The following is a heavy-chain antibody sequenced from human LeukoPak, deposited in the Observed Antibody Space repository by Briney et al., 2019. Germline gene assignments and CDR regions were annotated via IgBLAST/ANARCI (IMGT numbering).Heavy chain of an antibody. J-gene: IGHJ4*02. CDR2: ISSSGRTY. CDR3: ARRGSYYHYLDY. D-gene: IGHD3-10*01. CDR1: RFTFSSYE. Sequence: GGSLRLSCAASRFTFSSYEMNWVRQAPGKGLEWISYISSSGRTYYYADSVKGRFTISRDNAKNSLFLQMNSLRAEDTAVYYCARRGSYYHYLDYWGQGTLVTVSS. V-gene: IGHV3-48*03.